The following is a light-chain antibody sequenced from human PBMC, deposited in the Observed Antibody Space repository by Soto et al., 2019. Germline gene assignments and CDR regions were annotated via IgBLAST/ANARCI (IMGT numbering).Light chain of an antibody. V-gene: IGKV3-20*01. CDR2: DAS. Sequence: EFVLTQSPGTLSLSPGERATLSCRASQTVRNNYLAWYQQKPAQAPRLLIYDASSSATGIPDRFSGGGSGTDFTLTISRLEPEDFAVYYCPQFSIYPLTFGGVTKVEIK. CDR1: QTVRNNY. CDR3: PQFSIYPLT. J-gene: IGKJ4*01.